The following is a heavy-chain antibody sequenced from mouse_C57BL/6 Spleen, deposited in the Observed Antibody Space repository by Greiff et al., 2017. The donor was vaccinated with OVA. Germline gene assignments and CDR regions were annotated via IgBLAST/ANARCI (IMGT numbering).Heavy chain of an antibody. V-gene: IGHV1-69*01. J-gene: IGHJ3*01. D-gene: IGHD3-2*02. CDR1: GYTFTSYW. Sequence: VQLKQPGAELVMPGASVKLSCKASGYTFTSYWMHWVKQRPGQGLAWIGEIDPSDSYTNYNQKFKGKSTLTVDKSSSTAYMQLSSLTSEDAAVYYCALRQLRLPFAYWGQGTLVTVSA. CDR3: ALRQLRLPFAY. CDR2: IDPSDSYT.